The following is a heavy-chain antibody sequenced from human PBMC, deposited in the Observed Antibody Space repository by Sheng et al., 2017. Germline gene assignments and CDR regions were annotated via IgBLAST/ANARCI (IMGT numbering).Heavy chain of an antibody. CDR3: ARDRHNQEYCSSTSCYRLYYYYMDV. Sequence: AASGFTFDDYGMSWVRQAPGKGLEWVSGINWNGGSTGYADSVKGRFTISRDNAKNSLYLQMNSLRAEDTALYHCARDRHNQEYCSSTSCYRLYYYYMDVWGKGTTVTVSS. D-gene: IGHD2-2*01. J-gene: IGHJ6*03. CDR2: INWNGGST. V-gene: IGHV3-20*01. CDR1: GFTFDDYG.